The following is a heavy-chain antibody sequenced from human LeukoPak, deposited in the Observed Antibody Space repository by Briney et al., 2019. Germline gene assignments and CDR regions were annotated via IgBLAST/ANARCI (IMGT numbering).Heavy chain of an antibody. Sequence: SVKVSCKASGGTFSSYAISWVRQAPGQGLEWMGRIIPILGTANYAQKSQGKVTITTDESTSTAYMELSSLRSEDTAVYYCARELPMVRGVLDYWGQGTLVTVSA. V-gene: IGHV1-69*05. J-gene: IGHJ4*02. CDR2: IIPILGTA. CDR1: GGTFSSYA. D-gene: IGHD3-10*01. CDR3: ARELPMVRGVLDY.